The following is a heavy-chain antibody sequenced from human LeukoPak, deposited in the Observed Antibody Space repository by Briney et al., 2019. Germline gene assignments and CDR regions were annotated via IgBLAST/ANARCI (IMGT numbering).Heavy chain of an antibody. CDR2: IKQDGSEK. V-gene: IGHV3-7*01. CDR1: GFTFSSYW. J-gene: IGHJ6*02. D-gene: IGHD6-19*01. Sequence: PGGSLRLSCAASGFTFSSYWMSWVRQAPGKGLEWVANIKQDGSEKYYVDSVKGRFTISRDNAKYSLYLQMNSLRAEDTAVYYCARTSQWLVPFTYYYYYGMDVWGQGTTVTVSS. CDR3: ARTSQWLVPFTYYYYYGMDV.